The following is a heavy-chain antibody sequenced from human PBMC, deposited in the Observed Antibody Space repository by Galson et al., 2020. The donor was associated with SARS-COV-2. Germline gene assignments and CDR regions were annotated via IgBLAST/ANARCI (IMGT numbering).Heavy chain of an antibody. Sequence: GESLKISCAASGFTFSSYAMHWVRQAPGKGLEWVAVILYDGNNEYYADSVKGRFTISRDNSKNTLYLQMNSLRAEDTAVFYCARARGSYYLFDYWGQGTLVTVSS. V-gene: IGHV3-30*04. D-gene: IGHD3-10*01. CDR3: ARARGSYYLFDY. CDR2: ILYDGNNE. CDR1: GFTFSSYA. J-gene: IGHJ4*02.